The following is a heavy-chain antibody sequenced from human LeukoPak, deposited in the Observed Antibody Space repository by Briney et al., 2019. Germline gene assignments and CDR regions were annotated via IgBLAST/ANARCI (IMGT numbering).Heavy chain of an antibody. D-gene: IGHD3-3*01. CDR2: IYYSGST. CDR3: ARVANTYYDFWSGYHYYYYMDV. CDR1: GGSISSSSYY. Sequence: SETLSLTCTVSGGSISSSSYYWGWIRQPPGKGLEWIGSIYYSGSTYYNPSLKSRVTISVDTSKNQFSLKLSSVTAADTAVYYCARVANTYYDFWSGYHYYYYMDVWGKGTTVTVSS. V-gene: IGHV4-39*07. J-gene: IGHJ6*03.